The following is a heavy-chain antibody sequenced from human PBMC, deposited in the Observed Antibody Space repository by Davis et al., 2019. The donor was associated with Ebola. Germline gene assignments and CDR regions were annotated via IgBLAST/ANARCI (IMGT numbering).Heavy chain of an antibody. D-gene: IGHD3-10*01. CDR2: ISAYNGNT. Sequence: AASVKVSCKASGYTFTSYGISWVRQAPGQALEWMGWISAYNGNTNYAQKLQGRVTMTTDTSTSTAYMELRSLRSDDTAVYYCARFAITMVRGVIITYYFDYWGQGTLVTVSS. J-gene: IGHJ4*02. CDR1: GYTFTSYG. V-gene: IGHV1-18*01. CDR3: ARFAITMVRGVIITYYFDY.